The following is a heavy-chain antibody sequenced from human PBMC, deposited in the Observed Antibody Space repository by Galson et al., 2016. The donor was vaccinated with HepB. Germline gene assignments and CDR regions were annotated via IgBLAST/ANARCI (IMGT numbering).Heavy chain of an antibody. V-gene: IGHV3-23*01. J-gene: IGHJ3*02. D-gene: IGHD3-3*01. CDR2: ISGSGGST. CDR3: AKDGEARIAFDI. CDR1: GFIFSSYA. Sequence: SLRLSCAASGFIFSSYAMSWVRQAPGKGLEWVSVISGSGGSTNYTGSVKGRFTISRDNTKNTLYLQMNRLRAEDTAEYYCAKDGEARIAFDIWGQGTMVTVSS.